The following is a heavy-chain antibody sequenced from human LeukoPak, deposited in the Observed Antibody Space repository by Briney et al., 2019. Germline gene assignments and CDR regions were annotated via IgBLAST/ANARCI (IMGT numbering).Heavy chain of an antibody. V-gene: IGHV3-23*01. D-gene: IGHD2-8*02. CDR2: IFPSGGEI. CDR3: ATYRQVLLPFES. J-gene: IGHJ4*02. Sequence: GSLRLSCEASGFTFSTFAMIWVRQPPGKGLEWVSSIFPSGGEIHYADSVRGRFTISRDNSKNTLSLQMNSLRAEDTAIYYCATYRQVLLPFESWGQGTLVTVSS. CDR1: GFTFSTFA.